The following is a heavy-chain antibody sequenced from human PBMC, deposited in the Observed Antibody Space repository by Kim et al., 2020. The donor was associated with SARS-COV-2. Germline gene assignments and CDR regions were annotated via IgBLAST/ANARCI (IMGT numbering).Heavy chain of an antibody. CDR1: GFTFSSYG. V-gene: IGHV3-33*01. CDR2: IWYDGSNK. Sequence: GGSLRLSCAASGFTFSSYGMHWVRQAPGKGLEWVAVIWYDGSNKYYADSVKGRFTISRDNSKNTLYLQMNSLRAEDTAVYYCARVGGVVPAMRLSAYYYYGMDVWGQGTTVTVSS. J-gene: IGHJ6*02. CDR3: ARVGGVVPAMRLSAYYYYGMDV. D-gene: IGHD2-2*01.